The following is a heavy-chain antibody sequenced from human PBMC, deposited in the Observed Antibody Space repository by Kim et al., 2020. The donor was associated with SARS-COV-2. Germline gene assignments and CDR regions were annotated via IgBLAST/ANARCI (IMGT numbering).Heavy chain of an antibody. D-gene: IGHD1-26*01. CDR1: GFTFSSYA. V-gene: IGHV3-64D*06. CDR2: ISSNGGST. CDR3: VKWGELPYDY. J-gene: IGHJ4*02. Sequence: GGSLRLSCSASGFTFSSYAMHWVRQAPGKGLEYVSAISSNGGSTYYADSVKGRFTISRDNSKNTLYLQMSSLRAEDTTVYYCVKWGELPYDYWGQGTLVTVSS.